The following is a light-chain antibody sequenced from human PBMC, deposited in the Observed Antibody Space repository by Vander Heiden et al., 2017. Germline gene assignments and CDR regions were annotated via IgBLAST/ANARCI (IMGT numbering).Light chain of an antibody. CDR2: GAS. J-gene: IGKJ4*01. CDR3: QQYNGWPLT. CDR1: QSVSNN. Sequence: EIVLTQSPATLSVSPGERVTLYCRASQSVSNNLAWYQLKPGQAPRPLIYGASTRATGIPARFSGSGSVTEFTLTVSSLQSEDFAIYYCQQYNGWPLTFGGGTKVVIK. V-gene: IGKV3-15*01.